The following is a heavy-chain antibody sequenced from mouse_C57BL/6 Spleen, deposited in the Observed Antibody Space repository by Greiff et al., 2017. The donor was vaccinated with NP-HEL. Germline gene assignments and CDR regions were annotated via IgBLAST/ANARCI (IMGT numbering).Heavy chain of an antibody. CDR3: ASPYGSSYSFAY. V-gene: IGHV1-9*01. J-gene: IGHJ3*01. CDR1: GYTFTGYW. CDR2: ILPGSGST. D-gene: IGHD1-1*01. Sequence: QVQLQQSGAELMKPGASVKLSCKATGYTFTGYWIEWVKQRPGHGLEWIGEILPGSGSTNYNEKFKGKATFTADTSSNTAYMQLSSLTTEDSAIYYCASPYGSSYSFAYWGQGTLVTVSA.